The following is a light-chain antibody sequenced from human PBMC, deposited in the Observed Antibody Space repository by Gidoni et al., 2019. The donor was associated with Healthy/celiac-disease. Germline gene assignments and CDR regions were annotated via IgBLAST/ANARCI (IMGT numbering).Light chain of an antibody. CDR3: QQRSNWRGLT. CDR2: DAS. V-gene: IGKV3-11*01. Sequence: IVLTHSPATLALSPGERATLSCRASQSVSSYLAWYQQKPGQAPRLLIYDASNRATGIPARFSGSGSGTDFTLTISSLEPEDFAVYYCQQRSNWRGLTFGGGTKVEIK. J-gene: IGKJ4*01. CDR1: QSVSSY.